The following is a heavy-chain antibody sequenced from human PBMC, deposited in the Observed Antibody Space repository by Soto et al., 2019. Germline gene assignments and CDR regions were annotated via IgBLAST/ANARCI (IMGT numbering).Heavy chain of an antibody. J-gene: IGHJ4*02. CDR2: ISGSGGST. CDR3: ATDTYYDILPPGDY. V-gene: IGHV3-23*01. CDR1: GFTFSSYA. D-gene: IGHD3-9*01. Sequence: EVQLLESGGGLVQPGGSLRLSCAASGFTFSSYAMSWVRQAPGKGLEWVSAISGSGGSTYYADSVKGRFTISRDNSKNTQYLQMNSLRAEDTAVYYCATDTYYDILPPGDYWGQGTLVTVSS.